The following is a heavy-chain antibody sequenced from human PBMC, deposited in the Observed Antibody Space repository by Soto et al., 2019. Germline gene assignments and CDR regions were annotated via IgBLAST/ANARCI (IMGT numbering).Heavy chain of an antibody. CDR2: IVPSLDTT. J-gene: IGHJ6*02. CDR3: ARWPQPRYTADPYAVDV. D-gene: IGHD3-16*02. Sequence: QVHLVQSGTEVKKPGSSVKVSCKASGGTFSSSGFSWVRQAPGQGLEWMGMIVPSLDTTNYAQKFQARVTITADEVTSTAYMELRGLRSEDMAVYYCARWPQPRYTADPYAVDVWGQGTRVIVSS. CDR1: GGTFSSSG. V-gene: IGHV1-69*11.